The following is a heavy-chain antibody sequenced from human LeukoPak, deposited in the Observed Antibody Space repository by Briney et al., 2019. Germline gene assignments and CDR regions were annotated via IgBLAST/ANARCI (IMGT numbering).Heavy chain of an antibody. CDR1: GFTFSSYW. V-gene: IGHV3-7*05. Sequence: PGGSLRFSCAASGFTFSSYWMSWVRQAPEKGLEWVANIKQDGSEKYYMDSVKGRFTISRDNAKNSLYLQMSSLRAEDTAVYYCARSLESEWEPRDYWGQGTLITVSS. D-gene: IGHD1-26*01. J-gene: IGHJ4*02. CDR3: ARSLESEWEPRDY. CDR2: IKQDGSEK.